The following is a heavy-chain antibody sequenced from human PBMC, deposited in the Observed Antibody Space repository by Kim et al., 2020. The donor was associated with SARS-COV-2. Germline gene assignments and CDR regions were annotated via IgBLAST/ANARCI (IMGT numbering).Heavy chain of an antibody. D-gene: IGHD3-10*01. Sequence: GGSLRLSCAASGFTVSSNYMTWVRRAPGKGLEWVSVIYSGGSTYYADSVKGRFTISRHNSKNTLYLQMNSLRAEDTAVYYCGLTNYGSGSSFDYWGQGTLVTVSS. CDR1: GFTVSSNY. CDR3: GLTNYGSGSSFDY. CDR2: IYSGGST. J-gene: IGHJ4*02. V-gene: IGHV3-53*04.